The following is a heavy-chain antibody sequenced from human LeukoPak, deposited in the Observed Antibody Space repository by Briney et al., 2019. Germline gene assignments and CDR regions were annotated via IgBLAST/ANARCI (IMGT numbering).Heavy chain of an antibody. Sequence: SETLSLTCAVYGGSFSGYFWSWIRQPAGTGLKWIGGINHCGRTNAHPSLQPRVIISVDTSKTQFSLKLSSVTAADTAVYYCARSLKRDGERALGLSYRFDPRGQGILVTVSS. V-gene: IGHV4-34*01. CDR3: ARSLKRDGERALGLSYRFDP. CDR2: INHCGRT. CDR1: GGSFSGYF. D-gene: IGHD4-17*01. J-gene: IGHJ5*02.